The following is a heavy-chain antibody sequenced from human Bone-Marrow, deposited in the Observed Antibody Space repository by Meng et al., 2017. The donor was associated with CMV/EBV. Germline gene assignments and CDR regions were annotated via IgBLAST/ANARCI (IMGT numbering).Heavy chain of an antibody. CDR2: INHSGST. CDR1: GGSISSSSYY. Sequence: GSLRLSCTVSGGSISSSSYYWGWIRQPPGKGLEWIGEINHSGSTNYNPSLKSRVTISVDTSKNQFSLKLSSVTAADTAVYYCASRRYWGQGTLVTGSS. V-gene: IGHV4-39*07. J-gene: IGHJ4*02. CDR3: ASRRY.